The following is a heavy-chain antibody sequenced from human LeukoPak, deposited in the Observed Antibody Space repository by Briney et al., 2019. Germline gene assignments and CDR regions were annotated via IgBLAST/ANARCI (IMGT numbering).Heavy chain of an antibody. J-gene: IGHJ4*02. CDR3: ARRRDLYSGSYYPFDY. CDR2: IYPGDSET. D-gene: IGHD1-26*01. CDR1: GYRFTNYW. Sequence: LGESLKISCKGSGYRFTNYWIGWVRQMPGKGLGWMGIIYPGDSETRYSPSFQGQVTISADKSISTAYLQWSSLKASDTAMYYCARRRDLYSGSYYPFDYWGQGTLVTVSS. V-gene: IGHV5-51*01.